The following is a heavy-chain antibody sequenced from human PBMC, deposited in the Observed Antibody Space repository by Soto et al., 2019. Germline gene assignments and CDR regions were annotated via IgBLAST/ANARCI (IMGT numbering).Heavy chain of an antibody. CDR2: ISGSGGST. V-gene: IGHV3-23*01. CDR1: GFTVSSSS. Sequence: XGSLRLSFAASGFTVSSSSMSWVRQAPGKGLEWVSAISGSGGSTYYADSVKGRFTISRDNSKNTLYLQMNSLRAEDTAVYYCAKGEDGQDEFRAFDIWGQGTMVTVSS. J-gene: IGHJ3*02. CDR3: AKGEDGQDEFRAFDI.